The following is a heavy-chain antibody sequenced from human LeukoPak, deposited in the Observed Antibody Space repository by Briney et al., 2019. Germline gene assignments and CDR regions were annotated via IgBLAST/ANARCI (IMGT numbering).Heavy chain of an antibody. Sequence: SETLSLTRSVSGGSISSYYWSWIRQPPRKGLQWIGYIYFTGSTKYNPTLGSRVTISVDTSKNQFSLQLSSVTAADTAIYYCARGNPVKGHDFWSGYSSPGMDVWGKGTTVTVSS. J-gene: IGHJ6*04. V-gene: IGHV4-59*01. CDR1: GGSISSYY. CDR2: IYFTGST. D-gene: IGHD3-3*01. CDR3: ARGNPVKGHDFWSGYSSPGMDV.